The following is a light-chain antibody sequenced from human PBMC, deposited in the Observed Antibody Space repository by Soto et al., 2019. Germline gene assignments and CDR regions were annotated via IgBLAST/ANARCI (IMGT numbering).Light chain of an antibody. CDR2: EVS. CDR3: RSYAVSNIYVV. Sequence: QSALTQPPSASGSTGQSVTISCTGTGSDVGGYNYVSWYQHHPGKATKLMLYEVSTRSSGVPDRFSGSKSGNTASLTVSGLQAEDEADYYCRSYAVSNIYVVFGGGTKVTVL. J-gene: IGLJ2*01. V-gene: IGLV2-8*01. CDR1: GSDVGGYNY.